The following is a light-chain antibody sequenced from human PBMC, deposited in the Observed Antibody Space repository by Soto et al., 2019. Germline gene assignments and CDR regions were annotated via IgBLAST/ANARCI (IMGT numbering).Light chain of an antibody. Sequence: QSVLTQHRTVSGSPGQSVTISCTGTSSDGGNYNFVSWFQQHPGKAPILMIYDFSPRPSWFPYRFSFSKSGNLASLTISALQADDEADYYCCSFASIFSVFRTGPNGTVL. CDR3: CSFASIFSV. CDR1: SSDGGNYNF. J-gene: IGLJ1*01. V-gene: IGLV2-11*01. CDR2: DFS.